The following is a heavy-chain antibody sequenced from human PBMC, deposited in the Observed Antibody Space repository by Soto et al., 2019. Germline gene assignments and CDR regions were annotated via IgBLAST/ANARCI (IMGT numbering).Heavy chain of an antibody. V-gene: IGHV4-59*01. D-gene: IGHD7-27*01. CDR3: ASELGSDAFDI. CDR2: IYYSGST. CDR1: GGSISSYY. Sequence: QVQLQESGPGLVKPSETLSLTCTVSGGSISSYYWRWIRQPPGKGLEWIGYIYYSGSTNYNPSLNSRVTISVDKSKNQFTLKLGSVTAADTAVYYCASELGSDAFDIWGQGTMVTVSS. J-gene: IGHJ3*02.